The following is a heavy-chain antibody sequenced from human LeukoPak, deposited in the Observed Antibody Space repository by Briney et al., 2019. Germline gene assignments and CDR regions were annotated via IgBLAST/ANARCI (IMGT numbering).Heavy chain of an antibody. D-gene: IGHD3-9*01. CDR1: GFTFRSYA. CDR3: AKEAHYPHMGTYLVTIDS. Sequence: PGGSLRLSCAASGFTFRSYAMSWVRQAPGNGLEWVSAIGGSDGKTYYADSVKGRFTFSRDNSKNTLYLQMNSLRAEDTALYYCAKEAHYPHMGTYLVTIDSWGQGTLVTVSS. V-gene: IGHV3-23*01. J-gene: IGHJ4*02. CDR2: IGGSDGKT.